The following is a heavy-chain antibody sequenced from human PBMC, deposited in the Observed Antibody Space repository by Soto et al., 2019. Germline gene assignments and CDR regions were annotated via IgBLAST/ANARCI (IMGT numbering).Heavy chain of an antibody. CDR1: GFTFSSYG. CDR3: ARRVNYFDY. J-gene: IGHJ4*02. Sequence: VGSLRLSCAASGFTFSSYGMHWVRQAPGKGLEWVAVIWYDGSKKYYADSVKGRFTISRDNSKNTLSLQMNSLRAEDTAVYYCARRVNYFDYWGQGTLVTSPQ. V-gene: IGHV3-33*01. CDR2: IWYDGSKK.